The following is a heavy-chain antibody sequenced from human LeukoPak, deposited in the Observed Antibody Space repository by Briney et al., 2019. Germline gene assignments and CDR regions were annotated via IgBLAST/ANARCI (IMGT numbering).Heavy chain of an antibody. CDR2: IYYSGST. J-gene: IGHJ4*02. V-gene: IGHV4-59*01. CDR3: ARDDGVAGLIDC. D-gene: IGHD2-15*01. Sequence: SETLSLTCTVSGGSISSYYWSWIRQPPGKGLEWIGYIYYSGSTNYNPSLKSRVTISVDTSKNQFSLKLSSVTAADTAVYYCARDDGVAGLIDCWGQGTLVTVSS. CDR1: GGSISSYY.